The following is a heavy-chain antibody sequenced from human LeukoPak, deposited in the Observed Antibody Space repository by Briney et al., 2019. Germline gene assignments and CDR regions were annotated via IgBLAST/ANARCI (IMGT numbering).Heavy chain of an antibody. CDR3: ARGNSSGWTPHFDY. Sequence: PSETLSLTCAVYGGSFSGYYWSWIRQPPGKGLEWIGEINHSGSTNYNPSLKSRVTISVDTSKNQFSLKLSSVTAADTAVYYCARGNSSGWTPHFDYWGQGTLVTVS. V-gene: IGHV4-34*01. CDR1: GGSFSGYY. J-gene: IGHJ4*02. CDR2: INHSGST. D-gene: IGHD6-19*01.